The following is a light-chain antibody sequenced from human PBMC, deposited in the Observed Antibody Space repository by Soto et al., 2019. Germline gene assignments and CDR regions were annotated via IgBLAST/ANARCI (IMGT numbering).Light chain of an antibody. CDR1: SSDVGSYNL. V-gene: IGLV2-23*02. J-gene: IGLJ1*01. Sequence: QSALTQPPSVSGSPGQSITISCPGTSSDVGSYNLVSWYQQHPGKAPKLMIYEVSKRPSGVSNRFSGSRSGNTASLTISGLQAEDEADYYCCSYAGSSTLFGTGTKVTVL. CDR3: CSYAGSSTL. CDR2: EVS.